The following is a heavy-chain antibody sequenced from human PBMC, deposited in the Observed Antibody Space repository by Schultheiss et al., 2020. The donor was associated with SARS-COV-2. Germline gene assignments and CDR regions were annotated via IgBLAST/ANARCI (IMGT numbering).Heavy chain of an antibody. CDR3: AKENPPSGSYPSYFDY. J-gene: IGHJ4*02. CDR1: GFTFSNYA. Sequence: GSLRLSCAASGFTFSNYAMSWVRQAPGKGLEWVAVISYDGSNKYYADSVKGRFTISRDNSKNTLYLQMNSLRAEDTAVYFCAKENPPSGSYPSYFDYWGQGTLVTVSS. CDR2: ISYDGSNK. D-gene: IGHD1-26*01. V-gene: IGHV3-30*18.